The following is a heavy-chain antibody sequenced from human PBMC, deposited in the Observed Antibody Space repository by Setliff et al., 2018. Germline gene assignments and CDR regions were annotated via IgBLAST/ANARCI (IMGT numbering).Heavy chain of an antibody. V-gene: IGHV1-46*02. D-gene: IGHD6-25*01. J-gene: IGHJ4*02. CDR3: ARAGSAPARRKGVFEY. CDR1: GYSFNSYY. CDR2: INPGGGSS. Sequence: ASVTVPCKASGYSFNSYYMHWVRQAPGQGLEWMGIINPGGGSSSSKEKLQGRVNMTRDTSASKVHMELSSLKSNDTAVYYCARAGSAPARRKGVFEYLGQGTLVTVSS.